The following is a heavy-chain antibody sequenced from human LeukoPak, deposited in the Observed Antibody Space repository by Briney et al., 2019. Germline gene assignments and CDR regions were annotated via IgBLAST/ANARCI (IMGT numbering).Heavy chain of an antibody. Sequence: GGSLRLSCAASGFTFSSYGMHWVRQAPGKGLEWVAVIWYDGSNKYYADSVKGRFTISRDNSKNTLYLQMNSLRAEDTAVYYCAREGFSYYDSSGYYTLEYWGQGTLVTVSS. D-gene: IGHD3-22*01. V-gene: IGHV3-33*01. CDR3: AREGFSYYDSSGYYTLEY. CDR1: GFTFSSYG. J-gene: IGHJ4*02. CDR2: IWYDGSNK.